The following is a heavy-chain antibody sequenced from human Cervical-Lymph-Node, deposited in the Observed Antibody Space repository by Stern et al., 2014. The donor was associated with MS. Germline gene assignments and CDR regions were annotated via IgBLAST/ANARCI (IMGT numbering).Heavy chain of an antibody. CDR3: ARGYGGSYSRFDY. CDR1: GGTFSSYT. Sequence: QMQLVQSGAEVKKPGSSVKVSCKASGGTFSSYTISWVRQAPGQGLEWMGRIIPILALANYAQKFQGRVTITADKSTSTAYMELSSLRSEDTAVYYCARGYGGSYSRFDYWGQGTLVTVSS. J-gene: IGHJ4*02. CDR2: IIPILALA. D-gene: IGHD1-26*01. V-gene: IGHV1-69*09.